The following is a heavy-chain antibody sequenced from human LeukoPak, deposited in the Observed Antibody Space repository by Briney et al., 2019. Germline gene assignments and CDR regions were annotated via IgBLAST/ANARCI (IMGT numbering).Heavy chain of an antibody. J-gene: IGHJ4*02. D-gene: IGHD2-2*01. Sequence: PGGSLRLSCAASGFTFDDYAMHWVRQAPGKGLEWVSGISWNSGSIGYADSVKGRFTISRDNAKNSLYLLRAEDTALYYCAKDMRPSLGAAIFWGQGTLVTVSS. V-gene: IGHV3-9*01. CDR1: GFTFDDYA. CDR3: AKDMRPSLGAAIF. CDR2: ISWNSGSI.